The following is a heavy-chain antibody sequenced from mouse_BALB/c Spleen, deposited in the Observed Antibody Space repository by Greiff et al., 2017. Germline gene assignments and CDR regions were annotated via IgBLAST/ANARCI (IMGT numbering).Heavy chain of an antibody. D-gene: IGHD1-1*01. CDR3: KRSGYGSSYAMDY. CDR1: GYSFTSYW. V-gene: IGHV1-5*01. CDR2: IYPGNSDT. J-gene: IGHJ4*01. Sequence: EVQLQQSGTVLARPGASVKMSCKASGYSFTSYWMHWVKQRPGQGLEWIGGIYPGNSDTSYNQKFKGKARLTAVTSASTACMELSSLTNEDSAVFDCKRSGYGSSYAMDYWGQGTSVTVSS.